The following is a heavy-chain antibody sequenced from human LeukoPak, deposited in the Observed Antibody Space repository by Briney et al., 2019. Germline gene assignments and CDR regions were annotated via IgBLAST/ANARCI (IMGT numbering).Heavy chain of an antibody. D-gene: IGHD1-1*01. V-gene: IGHV3-21*01. J-gene: IGHJ4*02. CDR3: ARASNDYFDY. CDR1: GFTFSSCS. CDR2: ISSSSSYI. Sequence: GGSLRLSCAASGFTFSSCSMNWVRQAPGKGLEWVSSISSSSSYIYYADSVKGRFTISRDNAKNSLYLQMNSLRAEDTAVYYCARASNDYFDYWGQGTLVTVSS.